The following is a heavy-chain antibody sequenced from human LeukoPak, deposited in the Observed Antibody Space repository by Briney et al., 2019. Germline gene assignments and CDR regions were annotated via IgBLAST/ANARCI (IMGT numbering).Heavy chain of an antibody. CDR2: IWYDGTNK. V-gene: IGHV3-33*01. CDR1: GFSFTSYG. J-gene: IGHJ4*02. Sequence: GGSLRLSCAASGFSFTSYGMHWVRQAPGKGLEWVAVIWYDGTNKYYADSVKGRFPISRDTSNNMLYLQMNSLRAEDTAVYYCARVSESGNSDYWGQGTLVTVSS. CDR3: ARVSESGNSDY. D-gene: IGHD4-23*01.